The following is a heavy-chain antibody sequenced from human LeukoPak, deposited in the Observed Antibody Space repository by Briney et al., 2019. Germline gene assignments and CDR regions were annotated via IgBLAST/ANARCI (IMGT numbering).Heavy chain of an antibody. J-gene: IGHJ3*02. Sequence: ASVKVSCKASGGTFSSYAISWVRQAPGQGLEWMGGIIPIFGTANYAQKFQGRVTITADESTSTAYMELSSLRSEDTAVDYCARELRYFDWLTHAFDIWGQGTMVTVSS. CDR1: GGTFSSYA. CDR3: ARELRYFDWLTHAFDI. CDR2: IIPIFGTA. V-gene: IGHV1-69*13. D-gene: IGHD3-9*01.